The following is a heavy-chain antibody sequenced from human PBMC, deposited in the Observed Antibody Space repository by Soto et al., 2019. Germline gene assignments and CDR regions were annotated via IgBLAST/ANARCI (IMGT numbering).Heavy chain of an antibody. D-gene: IGHD1-7*01. J-gene: IGHJ4*02. CDR3: AKGRGNYWAIDS. V-gene: IGHV3-30*18. CDR2: ILSDGNNK. CDR1: GFTLSSYG. Sequence: GGSLRLSCAASGFTLSSYGMHWVRQAPGKGLEWVAVILSDGNNKFYADSVKGRFTISRDNSKNTLYLQMDSLRVEDTAVYYCAKGRGNYWAIDSWGQGTLVTVSS.